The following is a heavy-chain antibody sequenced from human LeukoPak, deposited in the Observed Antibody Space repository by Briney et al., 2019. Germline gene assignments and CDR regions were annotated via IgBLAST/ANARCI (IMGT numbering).Heavy chain of an antibody. D-gene: IGHD5-24*01. V-gene: IGHV3-33*06. CDR2: IWYDGSNK. CDR1: GFTFSSYG. J-gene: IGHJ4*02. Sequence: GRSLRLSCAASGFTFSSYGMHWVRQAPGKGLEWVAVIWYDGSNKYYADSVKGRLTISRDNSKNTLYLQMNSLRAEDTAVYYCAKDSDTNSDGYNSFDYWGQGTLVTVSS. CDR3: AKDSDTNSDGYNSFDY.